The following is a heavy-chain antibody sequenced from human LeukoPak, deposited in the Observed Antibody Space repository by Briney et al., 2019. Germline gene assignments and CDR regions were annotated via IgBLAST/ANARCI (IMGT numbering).Heavy chain of an antibody. V-gene: IGHV1-8*01. CDR1: GYTFTSYD. D-gene: IGHD2-2*01. J-gene: IGHJ4*02. CDR2: MNPNSGNT. CDR3: ARGLLIRSRSSAPAAAKGYYFDY. Sequence: ASVKVSCKASGYTFTSYDINWVRQATGQGLEWMGWMNPNSGNTGYAQKFQGRVTMTRNTSISTAYMELSSLRSEDTAVYYCARGLLIRSRSSAPAAAKGYYFDYWGQGTLVTVSS.